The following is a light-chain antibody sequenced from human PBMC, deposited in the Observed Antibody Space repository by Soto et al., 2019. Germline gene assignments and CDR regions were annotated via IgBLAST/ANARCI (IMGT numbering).Light chain of an antibody. CDR3: QQYGSSPPLT. CDR1: QSVSSSY. Sequence: EIVLTQSPGTLSLSPGERATLSCRASQSVSSSYLAWYQHKPGQAPMLLIYGASSRATGIPDRFSGSGSGTYFTLTSSRLEPEDFAVYYCQQYGSSPPLTFGGGTKVEIK. V-gene: IGKV3-20*01. J-gene: IGKJ4*01. CDR2: GAS.